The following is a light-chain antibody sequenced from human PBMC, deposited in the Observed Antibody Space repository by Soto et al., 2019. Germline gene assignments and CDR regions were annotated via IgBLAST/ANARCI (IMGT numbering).Light chain of an antibody. CDR3: QQYDSWT. J-gene: IGKJ1*01. CDR1: QSISSPY. CDR2: GAS. Sequence: EVVMTQSPASLSASPGERVTLSCRASQSISSPYLAWYQQKPGQAPRLLIDGASSRATGVPDRFSGSGSGTDFTLTISRLEPEDFAVYYCQQYDSWTFGQGTKVDIK. V-gene: IGKV3-20*01.